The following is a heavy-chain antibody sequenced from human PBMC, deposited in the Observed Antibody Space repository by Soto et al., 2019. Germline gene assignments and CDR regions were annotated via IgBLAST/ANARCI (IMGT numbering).Heavy chain of an antibody. V-gene: IGHV1-69*01. CDR3: ARGAIEEYSSSPNWFDP. D-gene: IGHD6-6*01. CDR2: IIPIFGTA. J-gene: IGHJ5*02. CDR1: GGTFSSYA. Sequence: QVPLVQSGAEVKKPGSSVKVSCKASGGTFSSYAISWVRQAPGQGLEWMGGIIPIFGTANYAQKFQGRVTITADESTSTAYMELSSLRSEDTAVYYCARGAIEEYSSSPNWFDPWGQGTLVTVSS.